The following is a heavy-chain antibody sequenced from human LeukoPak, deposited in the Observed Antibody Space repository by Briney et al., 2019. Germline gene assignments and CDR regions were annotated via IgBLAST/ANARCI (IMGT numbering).Heavy chain of an antibody. CDR2: IYYSGST. CDR1: GGSISSSSYY. J-gene: IGHJ6*03. Sequence: SETLSLTCTVSGGSISSSSYYWGWIRQPPGKGLEWIGSIYYSGSTYYNPSLKSRVTISVDTSKNQFSLKLSSVTAADTAVYYCARAVYYGSAMVSPKYFYMDVWGKGTTVTVSS. CDR3: ARAVYYGSAMVSPKYFYMDV. D-gene: IGHD3-10*01. V-gene: IGHV4-39*01.